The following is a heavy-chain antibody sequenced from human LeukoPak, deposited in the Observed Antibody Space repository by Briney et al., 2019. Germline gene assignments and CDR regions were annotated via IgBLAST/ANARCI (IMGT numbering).Heavy chain of an antibody. D-gene: IGHD3-22*01. CDR3: VVVNPPVGDY. Sequence: RGSLRLSCAASGFTFSSYAMHWVRQAPGKGLEWVAVISYDGSNKYYADSVKGRFTISRDNSKNTLYLQMNSLRAEDTAVYYCVVVNPPVGDYWGQGTLVTVSS. CDR2: ISYDGSNK. CDR1: GFTFSSYA. V-gene: IGHV3-30*01. J-gene: IGHJ4*02.